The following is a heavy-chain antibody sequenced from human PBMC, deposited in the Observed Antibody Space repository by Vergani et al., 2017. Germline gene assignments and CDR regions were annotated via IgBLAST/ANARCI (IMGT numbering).Heavy chain of an antibody. J-gene: IGHJ2*01. CDR1: GFPLSNAW. D-gene: IGHD3-9*01. V-gene: IGHV3-74*01. CDR3: ARDGAGTIDFDY. Sequence: EAYLVQSGGGLVTPGGSLRLSCAASGFPLSNAWIHWVRQGPGKGLEWVSRVGFDGSDTVYADSVKGRFTISKDSAMNTVHLQMTNVRAEDTAVYFCARDGAGTIDFDYWGRGTLVTVSS. CDR2: VGFDGSDT.